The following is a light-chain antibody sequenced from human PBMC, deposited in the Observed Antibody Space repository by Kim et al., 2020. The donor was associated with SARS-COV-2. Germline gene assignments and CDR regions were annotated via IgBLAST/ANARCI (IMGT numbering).Light chain of an antibody. CDR3: QQSNMTPLT. Sequence: ASVGDRVTITCRASQSITHYLNWYQQNLGKAPKLLIYATSSLQSGVPSRFSGSRSGTDFTLTINDLQPEDFATYYCQQSNMTPLTFGGGTKVDIK. CDR1: QSITHY. V-gene: IGKV1-39*01. J-gene: IGKJ4*01. CDR2: ATS.